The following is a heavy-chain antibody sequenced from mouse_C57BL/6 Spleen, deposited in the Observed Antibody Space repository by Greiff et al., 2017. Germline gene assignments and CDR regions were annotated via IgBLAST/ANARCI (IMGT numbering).Heavy chain of an antibody. Sequence: EVQLQQSGPGMVKPSQSLSLTCTVTGYSITSGYDWHWIRHFPGNKLEWMGYISYSGSTNYNPSLKSRISFTHDTSKTLFFLKLNSVTTEDTATYYCARGSYSNPWLAYWGQGTLVTVSA. D-gene: IGHD2-5*01. V-gene: IGHV3-1*01. CDR1: GYSITSGYD. CDR2: ISYSGST. J-gene: IGHJ3*01. CDR3: ARGSYSNPWLAY.